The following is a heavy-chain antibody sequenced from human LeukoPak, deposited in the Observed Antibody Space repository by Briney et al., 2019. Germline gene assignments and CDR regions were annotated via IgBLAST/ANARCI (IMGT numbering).Heavy chain of an antibody. CDR1: GYTLTELS. Sequence: ASVKVSCKVSGYTLTELSMHWVRQAPGKGLEWMGGFDPEDGETIHAQKFQGRVTMTEDTSTDTAYMELSSLRSEDTAVYYCATDRQQLVPEYFQHWGQGTLVTVSS. J-gene: IGHJ1*01. D-gene: IGHD6-13*01. V-gene: IGHV1-24*01. CDR3: ATDRQQLVPEYFQH. CDR2: FDPEDGET.